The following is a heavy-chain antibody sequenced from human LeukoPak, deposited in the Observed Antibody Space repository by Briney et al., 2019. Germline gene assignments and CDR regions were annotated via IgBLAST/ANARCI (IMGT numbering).Heavy chain of an antibody. V-gene: IGHV4-59*01. Sequence: PSETLSLTCTVSGISISSYYWNWIRLSPGRGLEWIGYISYGGTTSYSPSLKSRITMSIDTSKNQFSLKLSSVTAADAAVYYCARSGGTTIFDFWGQGTLVTVSS. CDR2: ISYGGTT. D-gene: IGHD3-16*01. CDR1: GISISSYY. J-gene: IGHJ4*02. CDR3: ARSGGTTIFDF.